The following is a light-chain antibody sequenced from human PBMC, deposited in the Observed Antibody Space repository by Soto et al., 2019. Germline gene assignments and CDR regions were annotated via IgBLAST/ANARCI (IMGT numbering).Light chain of an antibody. V-gene: IGKV1-5*01. J-gene: IGKJ1*01. CDR3: QQYSSLWA. Sequence: DIQMTQSPSTLSASLGDRFTITFRASQSFSRWLAWYQQKPGKPPKVLIYDVSRLESGVPSRFSGSGSGTEFTLTISRLQPEDVATYYCQQYSSLWAFGQGTKVDIK. CDR2: DVS. CDR1: QSFSRW.